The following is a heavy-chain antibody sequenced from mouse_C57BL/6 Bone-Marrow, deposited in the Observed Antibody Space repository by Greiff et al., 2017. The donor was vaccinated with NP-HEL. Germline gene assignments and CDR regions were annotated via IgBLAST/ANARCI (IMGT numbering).Heavy chain of an antibody. D-gene: IGHD1-1*01. CDR1: GYTFTSYG. Sequence: VQLVESGAELARPGASVKLSCKASGYTFTSYGISWVKQRTGQGLEWIGEIYPRSGNTYYTEKFKGKATLTADKSSSTASMELRSLTSEDSAVYFCARRMVTTVAYYFDYWGQGTTLTVSS. V-gene: IGHV1-81*01. CDR2: IYPRSGNT. CDR3: ARRMVTTVAYYFDY. J-gene: IGHJ2*01.